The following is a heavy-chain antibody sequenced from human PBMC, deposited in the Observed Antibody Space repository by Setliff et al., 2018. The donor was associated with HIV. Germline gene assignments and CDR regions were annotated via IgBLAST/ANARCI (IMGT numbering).Heavy chain of an antibody. Sequence: SVKVSCKASGGTFRTFTISWVRQAPGQGLEWMGGIIPIFDTTKYAQKFQDRVTISADESTSTAYMELSSLRSEDTAVYCCAKGAGLGYYSSGSYGPDDIWGQGTMVT. V-gene: IGHV1-69*13. D-gene: IGHD3-10*01. CDR3: AKGAGLGYYSSGSYGPDDI. J-gene: IGHJ3*02. CDR2: IIPIFDTT. CDR1: GGTFRTFT.